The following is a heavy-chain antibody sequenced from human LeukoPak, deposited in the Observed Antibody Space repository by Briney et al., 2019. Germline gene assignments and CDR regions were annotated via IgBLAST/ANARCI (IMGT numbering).Heavy chain of an antibody. CDR1: GFTFSTYS. CDR2: ISGRSIYI. V-gene: IGHV3-21*06. J-gene: IGHJ4*02. D-gene: IGHD4-11*01. Sequence: GGSLRLSCAASGFTFSTYSMNWVRQAPGKGLEWVSSISGRSIYIHYADSVKGRFTISRDNAKNSVYLQMNSLRVEDTAVYYCAREQPYINSYFDFWGQGSLLTVSS. CDR3: AREQPYINSYFDF.